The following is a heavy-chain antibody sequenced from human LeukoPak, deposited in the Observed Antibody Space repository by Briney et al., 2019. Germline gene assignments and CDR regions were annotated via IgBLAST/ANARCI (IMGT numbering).Heavy chain of an antibody. CDR2: ISYDGSNK. CDR3: ARDPRYCTNGVCPYFDY. D-gene: IGHD2-8*01. Sequence: PGRSLRLSCAASGFTFSSYAMHWVRQAPGKGLEWVAVISYDGSNKYYADSVKGRFTISRDNSKNTLYLQMNSLRAEDTAVYYCARDPRYCTNGVCPYFDYWGQGTLVTVSS. V-gene: IGHV3-30-3*01. CDR1: GFTFSSYA. J-gene: IGHJ4*02.